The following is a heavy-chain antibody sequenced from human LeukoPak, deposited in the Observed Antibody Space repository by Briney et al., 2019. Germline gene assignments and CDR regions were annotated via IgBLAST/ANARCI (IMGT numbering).Heavy chain of an antibody. V-gene: IGHV4-31*03. D-gene: IGHD3-22*01. CDR3: ARGKDPALYYDSSGYGNYFDY. J-gene: IGHJ4*02. Sequence: SETLSLTCTVSGGSISSGGYYWSWIRQHPGKGLERIGYIYYSGSTYYNPSLKSRVTISVDTSKNQFSLKLSSVTAADTAVYYCARGKDPALYYDSSGYGNYFDYWGQGTLVTVSS. CDR2: IYYSGST. CDR1: GGSISSGGYY.